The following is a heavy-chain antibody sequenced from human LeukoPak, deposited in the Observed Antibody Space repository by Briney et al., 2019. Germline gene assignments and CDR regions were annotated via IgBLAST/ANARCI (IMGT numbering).Heavy chain of an antibody. D-gene: IGHD3-16*01. V-gene: IGHV4-39*01. Sequence: SETLSLTCTVSGGSISSSSYYWGWIRQPPGKVLEWIGSIYYSGSTYYNPSLKSRVTISVDASKNQFSLKLSSVTAADTAVYYCARHATMTTIGFDPWGQGTLVTVSS. J-gene: IGHJ5*02. CDR2: IYYSGST. CDR3: ARHATMTTIGFDP. CDR1: GGSISSSSYY.